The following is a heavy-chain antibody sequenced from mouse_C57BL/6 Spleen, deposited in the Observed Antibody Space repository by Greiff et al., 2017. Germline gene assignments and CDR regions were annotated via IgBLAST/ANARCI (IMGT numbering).Heavy chain of an antibody. J-gene: IGHJ3*01. CDR1: GYAFSSSW. CDR3: AREGQKGFAY. D-gene: IGHD3-3*01. CDR2: IYPGDGDT. V-gene: IGHV1-82*01. Sequence: VQLQQSGPALVKPGASVTISCKASGYAFSSSWLNWVKQRPGKGLEWIGRIYPGDGDTNYNGKFKGKATLTADKSSSTAYMQLSSLTSEDSAVYFCAREGQKGFAYWGQGTLVTVSA.